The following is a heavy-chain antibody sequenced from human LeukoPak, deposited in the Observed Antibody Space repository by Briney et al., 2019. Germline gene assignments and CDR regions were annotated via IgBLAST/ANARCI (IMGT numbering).Heavy chain of an antibody. CDR1: GFTFSSYS. CDR3: AREYSSPLASYYMDV. J-gene: IGHJ6*03. CDR2: ISSSSSTI. D-gene: IGHD6-6*01. V-gene: IGHV3-48*01. Sequence: GGSLRLSCAASGFTFSSYSMNWVRQAPGKGLEWVSYISSSSSTIYYADSVKGRFTISRDNAKNSLYLQMNSLRAEDTAVYYCAREYSSPLASYYMDVWGKGTTVTVSS.